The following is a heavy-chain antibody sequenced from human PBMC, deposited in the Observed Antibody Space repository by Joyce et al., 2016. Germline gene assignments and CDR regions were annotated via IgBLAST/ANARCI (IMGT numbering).Heavy chain of an antibody. CDR1: GASFNNADYY. V-gene: IGHV4-30-4*01. J-gene: IGHJ4*02. CDR2: IFDSGKS. CDR3: ARGPLTFIYSFDQ. Sequence: QVRLQGSGPGLVKPSETLSLTCTVSGASFNNADYYWSWIRQSPGKGVEWIGYIFDSGKSHFNPSRKSRVTLSLDASNSQFSLRLTSVTVADTAVYYCARGPLTFIYSFDQWDQGTQVIVSS. D-gene: IGHD2-21*01.